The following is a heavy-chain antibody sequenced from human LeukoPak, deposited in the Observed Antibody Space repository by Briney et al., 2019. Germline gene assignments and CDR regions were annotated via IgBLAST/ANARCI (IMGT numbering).Heavy chain of an antibody. D-gene: IGHD6-19*01. V-gene: IGHV4-34*01. Sequence: SETLSLTCAVYGGSFSGYYWSWIRQPPGKGLEWIGEINHSGSTNYNPSLKSRVTISVDKSKNQFSLKLSSVTAADTAVYYCARVAVAGPNFDYWGQGTLVTVSS. CDR3: ARVAVAGPNFDY. CDR2: INHSGST. CDR1: GGSFSGYY. J-gene: IGHJ4*02.